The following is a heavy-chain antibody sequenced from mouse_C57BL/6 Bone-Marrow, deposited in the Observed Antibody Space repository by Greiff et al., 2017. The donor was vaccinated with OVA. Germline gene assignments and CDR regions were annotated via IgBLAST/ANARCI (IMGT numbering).Heavy chain of an antibody. Sequence: EVKLVESGPELVKPGASVKISCKASGYSFTGYYMNWVKQSPEKSLEWIGEINPSTGGTTYNQKFKAKATLTVDKSSSTAYMQLKSLTSEDSAVYYCARWYYWGQGTTLTVSS. CDR1: GYSFTGYY. CDR3: ARWYY. J-gene: IGHJ2*01. CDR2: INPSTGGT. V-gene: IGHV1-42*01.